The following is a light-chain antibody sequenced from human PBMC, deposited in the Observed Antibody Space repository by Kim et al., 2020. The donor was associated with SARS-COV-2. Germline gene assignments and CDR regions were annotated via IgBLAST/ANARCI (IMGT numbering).Light chain of an antibody. V-gene: IGLV1-44*01. Sequence: GQSVTIYCSGSRSNIGSKTVNWYQHPQGTAPKVLMYTDNERPSGVPDRFSGSKSGTSASLVISALQSEDEADYYCAAWDDSLSGRVFGGGTQLSVL. CDR2: TDN. CDR1: RSNIGSKT. CDR3: AAWDDSLSGRV. J-gene: IGLJ3*02.